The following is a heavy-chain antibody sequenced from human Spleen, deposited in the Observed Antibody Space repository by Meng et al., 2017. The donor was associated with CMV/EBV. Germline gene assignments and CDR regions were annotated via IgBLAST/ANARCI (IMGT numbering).Heavy chain of an antibody. CDR2: ISGTSKDI. J-gene: IGHJ4*02. D-gene: IGHD2-2*01. V-gene: IGHV3-21*01. Sequence: SGFTLDNYSMKWVRQAPGKGLEWVASISGTSKDIYYADSVKGRFTISRDNAKSSLFLQMNSLRSEDTAVYYCARASYCSTTYCYLGYWGQGSLVTVSS. CDR3: ARASYCSTTYCYLGY. CDR1: GFTLDNYS.